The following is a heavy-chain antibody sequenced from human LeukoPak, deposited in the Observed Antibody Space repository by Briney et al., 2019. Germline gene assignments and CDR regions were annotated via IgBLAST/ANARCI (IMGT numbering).Heavy chain of an antibody. CDR2: IKQDGSEK. D-gene: IGHD2-2*03. Sequence: GGSLRLSCAASGFTFSSYWMSWVRQAPGKGLEWVANIKQDGSEKYYVDSVKGRFTISRDNAKNSLYLQMNSLRAEDTAVYYCARMDIVVVPAPKGAFDIWGQGTMVTVSS. CDR1: GFTFSSYW. V-gene: IGHV3-7*01. CDR3: ARMDIVVVPAPKGAFDI. J-gene: IGHJ3*02.